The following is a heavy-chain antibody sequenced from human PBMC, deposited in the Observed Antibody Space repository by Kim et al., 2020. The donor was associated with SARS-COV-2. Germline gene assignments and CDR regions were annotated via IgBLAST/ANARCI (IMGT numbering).Heavy chain of an antibody. CDR3: AKVALWIQLWLPDY. CDR1: GFTFSSYG. J-gene: IGHJ4*01. V-gene: IGHV3-30*18. CDR2: ISYDGSNK. D-gene: IGHD5-18*01. Sequence: GWSQRLSCAASGFTFSSYGMHWVRQAPGKGLEWVAVISYDGSNKYYADSVKGRFTISRDNSKNTLYLQMNSLRAEDTAVYYCAKVALWIQLWLPDYWGQGTLVTVSS.